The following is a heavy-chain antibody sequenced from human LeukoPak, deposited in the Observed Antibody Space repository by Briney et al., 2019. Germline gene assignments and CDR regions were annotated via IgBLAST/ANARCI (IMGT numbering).Heavy chain of an antibody. CDR2: IYSSGST. V-gene: IGHV3-53*01. Sequence: GGSLRLSCAASGFTVSSNYMSWVRQAPGKGLEWVSVIYSSGSTYYADSVKGRFTISRDNSKNTLYLQMNSLRAEDTAVYYCARDRSSGWGFDYWGQGTLVTVSS. CDR1: GFTVSSNY. D-gene: IGHD6-19*01. CDR3: ARDRSSGWGFDY. J-gene: IGHJ4*02.